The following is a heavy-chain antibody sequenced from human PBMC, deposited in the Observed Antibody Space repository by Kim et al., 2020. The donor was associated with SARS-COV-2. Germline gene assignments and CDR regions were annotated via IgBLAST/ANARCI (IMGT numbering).Heavy chain of an antibody. V-gene: IGHV4-38-2*02. CDR3: ARVVGSYYIDY. J-gene: IGHJ4*02. CDR1: GYSISSGYY. CDR2: IYHSGST. Sequence: SETLSLTCTVSGYSISSGYYWGWIRQPPGKGLEWIGSIYHSGSTYYNPSLKSRVTISVDTSKNQFSLKLSSVTAADTAVYYCARVVGSYYIDYWGQGTLVTVSS. D-gene: IGHD1-26*01.